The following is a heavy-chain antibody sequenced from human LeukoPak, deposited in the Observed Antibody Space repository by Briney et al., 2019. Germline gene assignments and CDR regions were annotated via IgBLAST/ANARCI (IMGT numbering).Heavy chain of an antibody. Sequence: GGTLRLSCAASGFTFSSYSMNWVRQAPGKGLEWVSSITSSGSYIYYADSVKGRFTISRDNAKNSLYLQVNSLRAEDTAVYYCAREVFNAGMDVWGQGTTVTVSS. J-gene: IGHJ6*02. CDR2: ITSSGSYI. V-gene: IGHV3-21*01. D-gene: IGHD1-14*01. CDR1: GFTFSSYS. CDR3: AREVFNAGMDV.